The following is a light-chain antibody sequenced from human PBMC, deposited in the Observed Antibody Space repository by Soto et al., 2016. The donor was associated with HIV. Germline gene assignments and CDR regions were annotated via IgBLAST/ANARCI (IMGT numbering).Light chain of an antibody. CDR3: QVWDRSSDHVV. Sequence: SYVLTQPPSVSVAPGKTARITCGGNNIGSQSVRWYQQRPGRAPVLVVNDDNDRPSGIPERFSGSNSGNTATLTISRVEAGDEADYYCQVWDRSSDHVVFGGGTKLTVL. CDR1: NIGSQS. CDR2: DDN. J-gene: IGLJ2*01. V-gene: IGLV3-21*03.